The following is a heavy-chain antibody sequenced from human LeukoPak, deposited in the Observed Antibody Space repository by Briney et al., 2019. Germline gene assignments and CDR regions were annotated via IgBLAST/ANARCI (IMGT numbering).Heavy chain of an antibody. Sequence: PGGSLRLSCAASGFTFSNYWMSWVRQAPGKGLEWVANIKQDGSEKYYVDSVKGRFTISRDNAKKSLYLQMNSLRAEDTAVYYCAREPAPWELLYYFDYWGQGTLVTVSS. J-gene: IGHJ4*02. CDR2: IKQDGSEK. D-gene: IGHD1-26*01. V-gene: IGHV3-7*01. CDR1: GFTFSNYW. CDR3: AREPAPWELLYYFDY.